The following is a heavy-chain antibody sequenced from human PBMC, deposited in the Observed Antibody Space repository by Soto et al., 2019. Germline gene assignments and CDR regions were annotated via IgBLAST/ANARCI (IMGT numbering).Heavy chain of an antibody. D-gene: IGHD5-12*01. V-gene: IGHV1-18*01. J-gene: IGHJ4*02. CDR2: ISAYNGNT. CDR1: GYTFTSYG. CDR3: ARTPGSYSGYVYFDY. Sequence: ASVKVSCKASGYTFTSYGISWVRQAPGQGLEWMGWISAYNGNTNYAQKPQGRVTMTTDTSTSTAYMELRSLRSDDTAVYYCARTPGSYSGYVYFDYWGQGTLVTVSX.